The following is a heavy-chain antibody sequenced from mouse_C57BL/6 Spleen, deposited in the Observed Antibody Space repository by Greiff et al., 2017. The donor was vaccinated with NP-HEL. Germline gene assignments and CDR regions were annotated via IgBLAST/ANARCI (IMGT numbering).Heavy chain of an antibody. V-gene: IGHV1-7*01. CDR2: INPSSGYT. Sequence: QVQLKQSGAELAKPGASVKLSCKASGYTFTSYWMNWVKQRPGQGLEWIGYINPSSGYTKYNQKFKDKATWTADKSSSTAYMQLSSLTYEDSAVYYCARQGFDYWGQGTTLTVSS. J-gene: IGHJ2*01. CDR1: GYTFTSYW. CDR3: ARQGFDY.